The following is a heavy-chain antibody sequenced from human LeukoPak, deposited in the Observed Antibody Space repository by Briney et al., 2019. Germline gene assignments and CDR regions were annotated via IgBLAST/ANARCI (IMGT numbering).Heavy chain of an antibody. Sequence: GGSLRLSCAGSEFTFSDYYMSWIRQAPGKGLEWVSYISSSGSTIYYADSVKGRFTTPRDNAKNSLYLQMNSLRAEDTAVYYCARTVTIFGVVIISEGDNWFDPWGQGTLVTVSS. CDR2: ISSSGSTI. CDR3: ARTVTIFGVVIISEGDNWFDP. CDR1: EFTFSDYY. V-gene: IGHV3-11*01. J-gene: IGHJ5*02. D-gene: IGHD3-3*01.